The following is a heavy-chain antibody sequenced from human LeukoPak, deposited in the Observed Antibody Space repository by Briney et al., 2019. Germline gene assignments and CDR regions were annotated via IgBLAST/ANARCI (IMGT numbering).Heavy chain of an antibody. V-gene: IGHV4-39*07. J-gene: IGHJ4*02. CDR3: ARDDSGSCY. CDR2: IYYSGST. D-gene: IGHD1-26*01. CDR1: GGSISSSSYY. Sequence: SETLSLTCTVSGGSISSSSYYWGWIRQPPGKGLEWIGSIYYSGSTYYNPSLKSRVTISVDTSKNQFSLKLSSVTAADTAVYYCARDDSGSCYWGQGTLVTVSS.